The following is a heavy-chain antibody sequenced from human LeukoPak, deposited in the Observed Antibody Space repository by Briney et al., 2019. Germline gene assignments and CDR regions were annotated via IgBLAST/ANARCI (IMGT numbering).Heavy chain of an antibody. D-gene: IGHD6-13*01. J-gene: IGHJ3*02. Sequence: PTGGSLRLSCAASGFTFSNYAMSWVRQAPGKGLEWVSAISGSGGSTYYADSVKGRFTISRDNAKNSLYLQMNSLRAEDTALYYCATYSSQVGAFDIWGQGTMVTVSS. CDR3: ATYSSQVGAFDI. V-gene: IGHV3-23*01. CDR2: ISGSGGST. CDR1: GFTFSNYA.